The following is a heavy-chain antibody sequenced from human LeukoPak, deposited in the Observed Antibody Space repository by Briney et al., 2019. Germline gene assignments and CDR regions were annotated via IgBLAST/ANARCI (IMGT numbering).Heavy chain of an antibody. V-gene: IGHV3-23*01. CDR2: ISGSGGST. D-gene: IGHD3-10*01. J-gene: IGHJ4*02. CDR1: GFTFSSYA. CDR3: AKATSFMVRGALFDY. Sequence: GGSLRLSCAASGFTFSSYAMSWVRQAPGKGLEWVSAISGSGGSTHYADSVKGRFTISRDNSKNTLYLQMNSLRAEDTAVYYCAKATSFMVRGALFDYWGQGTLVTVSS.